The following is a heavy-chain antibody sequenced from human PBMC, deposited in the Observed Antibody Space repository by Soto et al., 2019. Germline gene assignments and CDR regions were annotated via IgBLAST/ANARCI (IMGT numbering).Heavy chain of an antibody. J-gene: IGHJ6*02. V-gene: IGHV5-51*01. CDR2: IYPGDSDT. D-gene: IGHD6-13*01. CDR1: GYSFTSYW. Sequence: KISCKGSGYSFTSYWIGWVRQMPGKGLECMGIIYPGDSDTRYSPSFQGQVTISADKSISTAYLQWSSLKASDTAMYYCARTAAAGKYYYGMDVWGQGTTVTVSS. CDR3: ARTAAAGKYYYGMDV.